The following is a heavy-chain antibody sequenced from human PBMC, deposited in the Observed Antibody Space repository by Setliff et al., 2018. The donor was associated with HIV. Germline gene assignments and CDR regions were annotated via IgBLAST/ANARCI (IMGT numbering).Heavy chain of an antibody. J-gene: IGHJ6*02. CDR1: GYTFSTYA. CDR3: AREQVGFGPPRGMDV. Sequence: ASVKVSCKASGYTFSTYAMHWVRQAPGQRLEWMGWINAGNGKTKYSQKFQGRVTIMRDTSASTAYMELSSLRSEDTAVYHCAREQVGFGPPRGMDVWGQGTTVTVSS. CDR2: INAGNGKT. V-gene: IGHV1-3*01. D-gene: IGHD3-10*01.